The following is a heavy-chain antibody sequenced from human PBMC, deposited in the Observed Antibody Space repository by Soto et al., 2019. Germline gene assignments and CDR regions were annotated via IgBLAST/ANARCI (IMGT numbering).Heavy chain of an antibody. Sequence: QVQLVQSGAEVKKPGSSVKVSCKASGDTFSSYSITWVRQAPGQGLEWMGGIIPVFGSANYAKKFQGRVTITADEYTRTAYMELSSLRSQDTAVYFCARDDGWNYRYYDMEVWGQGTTVTVSS. V-gene: IGHV1-69*01. CDR3: ARDDGWNYRYYDMEV. D-gene: IGHD1-7*01. CDR2: IIPVFGSA. J-gene: IGHJ6*02. CDR1: GDTFSSYS.